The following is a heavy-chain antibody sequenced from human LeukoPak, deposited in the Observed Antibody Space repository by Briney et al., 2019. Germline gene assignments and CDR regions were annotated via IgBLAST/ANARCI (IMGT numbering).Heavy chain of an antibody. Sequence: PGGSLRLSCAASGFTFSSYSMNWVRQAPGKGLEWVSYISSSSSTIYYADSVKGRFTISRDKSKNTLYLQMNSLRAEDTAVYYCAKEVASRSGSYYGSAFDIWGQGTMVTVSS. CDR3: AKEVASRSGSYYGSAFDI. CDR1: GFTFSSYS. CDR2: ISSSSSTI. V-gene: IGHV3-48*01. J-gene: IGHJ3*02. D-gene: IGHD1-26*01.